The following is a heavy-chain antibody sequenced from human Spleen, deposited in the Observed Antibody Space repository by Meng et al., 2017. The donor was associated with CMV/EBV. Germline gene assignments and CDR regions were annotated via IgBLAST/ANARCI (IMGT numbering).Heavy chain of an antibody. J-gene: IGHJ6*02. CDR1: GYTFTSYG. Sequence: ASVKVSCKASGYTFTSYGISWVRQAPGQGLEWMGWISAYNGDTKYAQKLQGRVTMTTETSTSTAYMELRSLRSDDTAVYYCARETGVRFLEWLTPRHYYGLDVWGQGTTVTVSS. CDR2: ISAYNGDT. D-gene: IGHD3-3*01. V-gene: IGHV1-18*01. CDR3: ARETGVRFLEWLTPRHYYGLDV.